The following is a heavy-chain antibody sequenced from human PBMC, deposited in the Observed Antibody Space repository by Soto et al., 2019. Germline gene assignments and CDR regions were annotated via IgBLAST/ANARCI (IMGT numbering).Heavy chain of an antibody. J-gene: IGHJ6*02. D-gene: IGHD3-3*01. CDR1: GFTFDDYA. CDR2: ISWNSGSI. V-gene: IGHV3-9*01. CDR3: AKDIGKWGPTSGIFGVVTPYRYGMDV. Sequence: DVQLVESGGGLVQPGRSLRLSCAASGFTFDDYAMHWVRQAPGKGLEWVSGISWNSGSIGYADSVKGRFTISRDNAKNSLYLQMNSLRAEDTALYYCAKDIGKWGPTSGIFGVVTPYRYGMDVWGQGTTVTVSS.